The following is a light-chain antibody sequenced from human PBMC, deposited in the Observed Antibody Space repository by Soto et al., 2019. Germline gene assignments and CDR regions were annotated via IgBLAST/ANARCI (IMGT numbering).Light chain of an antibody. CDR3: QQYNSYSPLT. CDR2: DAS. J-gene: IGKJ4*01. V-gene: IGKV1-5*01. CDR1: QSISSW. Sequence: DIQMTQSPSTLSASVGDRVTITCRASQSISSWLAWYQQKPGKAPKLLIYDASSLESGVPSRFSGSGSGTEFTLTISSLQPDDFATYCCQQYNSYSPLTFGGGTKVAIK.